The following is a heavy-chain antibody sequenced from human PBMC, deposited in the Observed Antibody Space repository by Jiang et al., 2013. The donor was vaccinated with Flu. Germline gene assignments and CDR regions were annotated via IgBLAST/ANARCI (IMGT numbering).Heavy chain of an antibody. J-gene: IGHJ5*02. CDR2: IDPSDSYT. CDR3: ARLHYYDSSLVWFDP. CDR1: GYSFTSYW. Sequence: SGYSFTSYWISWVRQMPGKGLEWMGRIDPSDSYTNYSPSFQGHVTISADKSISTAYLQWSSLKASDTAMYYCARLHYYDSSLVWFDPWGQGTLVTVSS. V-gene: IGHV5-10-1*01. D-gene: IGHD3-22*01.